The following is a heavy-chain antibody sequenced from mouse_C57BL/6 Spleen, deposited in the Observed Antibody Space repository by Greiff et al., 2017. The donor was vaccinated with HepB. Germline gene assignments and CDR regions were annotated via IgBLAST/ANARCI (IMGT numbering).Heavy chain of an antibody. D-gene: IGHD3-3*01. J-gene: IGHJ1*03. CDR2: IDPETGGT. V-gene: IGHV1-15*01. CDR3: TREGTGYWYFDV. Sequence: QVQLKQSGAELVRPGASVTLSCKASGYTFTDYEMHWVKQTPVHGLEWIGAIDPETGGTAYNQKFKGKAILTADKSSSTAYMELRSLTSEDSAVYYCTREGTGYWYFDVWGTGTTVTVSS. CDR1: GYTFTDYE.